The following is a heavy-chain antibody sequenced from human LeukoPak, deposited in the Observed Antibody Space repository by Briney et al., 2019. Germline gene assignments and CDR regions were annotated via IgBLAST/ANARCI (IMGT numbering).Heavy chain of an antibody. Sequence: SETLSLTCTVSSGSISSYYWSWIRQPPGKGREWIGYIYYSGSTNYNPCLKSRVTISVDTSKNQFSLKLSSVTAADTAVYYCARGTYGGYSGYLNWFDPWGQGTLVTVSS. CDR1: SGSISSYY. CDR3: ARGTYGGYSGYLNWFDP. J-gene: IGHJ5*02. V-gene: IGHV4-59*01. D-gene: IGHD5-12*01. CDR2: IYYSGST.